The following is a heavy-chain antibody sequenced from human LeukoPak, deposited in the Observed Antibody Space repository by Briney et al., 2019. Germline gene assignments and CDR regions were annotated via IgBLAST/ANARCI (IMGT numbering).Heavy chain of an antibody. V-gene: IGHV1-2*02. CDR1: GYTFTDYY. CDR2: INPKSGGT. D-gene: IGHD1-26*01. J-gene: IGHJ3*01. Sequence: GASVKVCCKASGYTFTDYYIHWVRQVPGQGLEWMGWINPKSGGTNYALRFKGRVTMTRDTSITTVYMEASSLRSDDTAVYYCARYRYSGTSRSPLAFWGQGTTVTVSS. CDR3: ARYRYSGTSRSPLAF.